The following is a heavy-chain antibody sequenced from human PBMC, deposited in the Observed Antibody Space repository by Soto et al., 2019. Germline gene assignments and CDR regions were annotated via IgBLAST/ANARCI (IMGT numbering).Heavy chain of an antibody. Sequence: ASVKVSCKASGYTFTSYYMHWVRQAPGQGLEWMGIINPSGGSTSYAQKFQGRVTMARDTSTSTVYMELSSLRSEDTAVYYCARDLGNSSSRYYYYYMDVWGKGTTVTVSS. CDR3: ARDLGNSSSRYYYYYMDV. V-gene: IGHV1-46*03. J-gene: IGHJ6*03. CDR1: GYTFTSYY. D-gene: IGHD6-6*01. CDR2: INPSGGST.